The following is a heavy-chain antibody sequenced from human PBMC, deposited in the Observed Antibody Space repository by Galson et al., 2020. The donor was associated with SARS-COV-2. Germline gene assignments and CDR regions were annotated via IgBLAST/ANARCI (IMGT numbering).Heavy chain of an antibody. D-gene: IGHD1-1*01. J-gene: IGHJ4*02. V-gene: IGHV1-3*01. CDR1: GYTFTSYA. Sequence: ASVKVSCKASGYTFTSYAMHWVRQAPGQRLEWMGWINAGNGNTKYSQKFQGRVTITRDTSASTAYMELSSLRSEDTAVYYCARDPPTRTRNAPYFDYWGQGTLVTVSS. CDR3: ARDPPTRTRNAPYFDY. CDR2: INAGNGNT.